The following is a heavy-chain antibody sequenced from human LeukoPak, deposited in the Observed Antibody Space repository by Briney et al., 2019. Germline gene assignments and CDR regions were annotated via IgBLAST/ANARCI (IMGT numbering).Heavy chain of an antibody. CDR1: GFNVSSNY. J-gene: IGHJ3*01. V-gene: IGHV3-53*04. Sequence: QAGGSLRLSCAASGFNVSSNYMSWVRQAPGKGLEWVSVIYSGGYTYYADSVKGRFTIARHDSKNTVNLQMNSLRAGDTAVYFCARGTVFRAFDLWGQGTMVTVSS. CDR2: IYSGGYT. D-gene: IGHD4-17*01. CDR3: ARGTVFRAFDL.